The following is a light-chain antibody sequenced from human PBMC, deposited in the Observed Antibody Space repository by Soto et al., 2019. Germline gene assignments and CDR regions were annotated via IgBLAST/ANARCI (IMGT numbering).Light chain of an antibody. CDR3: QHYGDSPLT. J-gene: IGKJ4*01. CDR2: GAS. CDR1: QSVSSSY. V-gene: IGKV3-20*01. Sequence: VLPRSVDSLCLSDRESATLSYRASQSVSSSYLSWYQQKPGQAPRPRIYGASSRATGIPDRFSGSGSGTDFTLTINRLEPEDFAVYYCQHYGDSPLTFGGGTKVDIK.